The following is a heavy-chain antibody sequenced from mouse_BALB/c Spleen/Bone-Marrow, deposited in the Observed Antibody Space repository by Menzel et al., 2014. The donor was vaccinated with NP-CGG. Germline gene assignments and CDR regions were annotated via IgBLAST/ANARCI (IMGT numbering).Heavy chain of an antibody. CDR2: ISTYYGDA. CDR3: ARRGSMDY. J-gene: IGHJ4*01. V-gene: IGHV1-67*01. Sequence: QVQQQQPGAELVRPGVSVKISCKGSGYTFTDYSIHWVRQSHAKSLEWIGVISTYYGDANYNQKFKGKATMTVDKSSSTAYMELARLTSEDSAIYYCARRGSMDYWGQGTSVTVSS. CDR1: GYTFTDYS.